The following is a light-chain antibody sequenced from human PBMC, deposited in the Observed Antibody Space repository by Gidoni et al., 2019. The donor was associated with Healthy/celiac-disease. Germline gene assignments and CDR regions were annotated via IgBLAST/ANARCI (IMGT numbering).Light chain of an antibody. CDR1: QSVSRY. CDR3: QQRSNWPT. V-gene: IGKV3-11*01. J-gene: IGKJ5*01. Sequence: EIVLTQSPATLSLSPGDRATLSCRASQSVSRYLAWYQQTPGQAPRLLIYDASNRATGIPARFSGSGSGTDFTLTISSLEPEDFAVYYCQQRSNWPTFGQXTRLEIK. CDR2: DAS.